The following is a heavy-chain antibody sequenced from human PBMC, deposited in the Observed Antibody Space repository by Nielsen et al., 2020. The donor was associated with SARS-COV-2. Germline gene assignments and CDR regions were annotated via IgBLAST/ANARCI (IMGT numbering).Heavy chain of an antibody. CDR1: GYTFTSYY. CDR3: ARVSKNWAARPFSFDY. Sequence: ASVKVSCKASGYTFTSYYMHWVRQAPGQGLEWMGIINPSGGSTSYAQKFQGRVTMTRDTSTNTVYMELSSLRSEDTAVYYCARVSKNWAARPFSFDYWGQGTLVTVSS. V-gene: IGHV1-46*01. D-gene: IGHD6-6*01. CDR2: INPSGGST. J-gene: IGHJ4*02.